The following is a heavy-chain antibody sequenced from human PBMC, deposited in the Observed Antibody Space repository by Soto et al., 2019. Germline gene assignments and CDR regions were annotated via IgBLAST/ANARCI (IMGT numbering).Heavy chain of an antibody. D-gene: IGHD2-8*01. J-gene: IGHJ5*02. CDR2: ISSNGGST. CDR1: GLTFSSYA. V-gene: IGHV3-64*01. CDR3: ARSRMVYWFDP. Sequence: EVQLVASGGGLVQPGGSLRLSCAASGLTFSSYAMHWVRQAPGKGLEYVSAISSNGGSTYYANSVKGRFTISRDNSKNTLYLQMGSLRAEDMAVYYCARSRMVYWFDPWGQGTLVTVSS.